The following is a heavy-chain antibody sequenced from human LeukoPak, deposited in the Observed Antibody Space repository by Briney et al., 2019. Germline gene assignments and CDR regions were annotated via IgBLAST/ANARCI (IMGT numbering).Heavy chain of an antibody. V-gene: IGHV4-59*01. CDR3: AKYGFSYCSGNSCIPH. CDR2: INDSGST. J-gene: IGHJ4*02. D-gene: IGHD2-2*01. Sequence: SETLSLTCNVFGDSMNNYYWSWIRQPPGKGLEWIGNINDSGSTNSNPSLKSRATISVDMSRKHFFLDLSSVTAADTAVYYCAKYGFSYCSGNSCIPHWGQGTLVTVSS. CDR1: GDSMNNYY.